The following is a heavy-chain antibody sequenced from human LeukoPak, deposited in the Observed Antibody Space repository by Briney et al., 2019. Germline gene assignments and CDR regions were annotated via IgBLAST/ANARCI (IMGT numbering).Heavy chain of an antibody. V-gene: IGHV4-59*01. CDR3: ARVEDYYDSSVFDY. Sequence: SSETLSLTCTVSGGSISSYYWSWIRQPPGKGLEWIGYIYYSGSTNYNPSLKSRVTISVDTSKNQFSLKLSSVTAADTAVYYCARVEDYYDSSVFDYWGQGTLVTVSS. D-gene: IGHD3-22*01. CDR1: GGSISSYY. J-gene: IGHJ4*02. CDR2: IYYSGST.